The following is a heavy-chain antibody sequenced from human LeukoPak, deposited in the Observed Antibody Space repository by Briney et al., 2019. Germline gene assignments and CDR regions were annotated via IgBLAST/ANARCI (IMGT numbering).Heavy chain of an antibody. J-gene: IGHJ4*02. CDR2: IYYTVST. CDR3: ARLGRIAAVDY. Sequence: SETLSLTCTVSGDSISSSSYYWGWIRQPPGKGLEWIGSIYYTVSTYYNPSLKSRVTISVDTSKNQFSLKLSSVTAADTAVYYCARLGRIAAVDYWGQGTLVTVSS. D-gene: IGHD6-13*01. CDR1: GDSISSSSYY. V-gene: IGHV4-39*01.